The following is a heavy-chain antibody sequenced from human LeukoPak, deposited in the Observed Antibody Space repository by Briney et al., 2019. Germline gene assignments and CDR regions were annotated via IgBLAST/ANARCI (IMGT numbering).Heavy chain of an antibody. CDR2: IYTSGST. Sequence: SETLSLTCTVSGGSISSGSYYWSWIRQPAGKGLEWIGRIYTSGSTNYNPSLKSRVTISVDTSKNQFSLKLSSVTAADTAVYYCAREAIAARPRGNWFDPWGQGTLVTVSS. J-gene: IGHJ5*02. CDR1: GGSISSGSYY. D-gene: IGHD6-6*01. V-gene: IGHV4-61*02. CDR3: AREAIAARPRGNWFDP.